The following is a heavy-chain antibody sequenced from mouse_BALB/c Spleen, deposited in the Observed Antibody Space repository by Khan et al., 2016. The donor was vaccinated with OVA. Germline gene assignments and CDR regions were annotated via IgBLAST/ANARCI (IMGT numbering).Heavy chain of an antibody. J-gene: IGHJ3*01. V-gene: IGHV1-7*01. CDR3: VNHGSSSAWFTY. CDR2: VNPSTGYT. Sequence: QVQLKQSGAELAKPGASVKMSCKASGYTFSNYWMHWVKQRPGQGLEWIGYVNPSTGYTEYNQKFKDKATLTADKSSSTAYMQLSSLTSEDSAVYYCVNHGSSSAWFTYWGQGTLVTV. D-gene: IGHD1-1*01. CDR1: GYTFSNYW.